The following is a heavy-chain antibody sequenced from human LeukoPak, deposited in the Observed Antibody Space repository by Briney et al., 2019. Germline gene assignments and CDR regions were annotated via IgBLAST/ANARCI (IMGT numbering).Heavy chain of an antibody. V-gene: IGHV4-4*07. CDR2: IYPSGNT. D-gene: IGHD3-16*01. CDR1: GGSFSSYF. J-gene: IGHJ6*03. Sequence: SETLSLTCSVSGGSFSSYFWSWVRQPAGKGLEWIGRIYPSGNTNYNPSLKSRVTLSVDTSMNQFSLRLTSVSPADTAVYYCARDVSSASFTYYYYYMDVWGKGTTVTVSS. CDR3: ARDVSSASFTYYYYYMDV.